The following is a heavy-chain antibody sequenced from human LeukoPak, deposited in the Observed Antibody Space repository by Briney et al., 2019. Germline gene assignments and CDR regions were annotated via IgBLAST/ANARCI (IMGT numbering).Heavy chain of an antibody. CDR1: GFTFDDYA. Sequence: GRSLRLSCAASGFTFDDYAMHWVRQAPGKGLEWVSGISWNSGSIGYADSVKGRFTISRDNAKNSLYLQMNSLRAEDTALYYCAKDMGSSGWYVHFDYWGQGTLVTVSS. CDR3: AKDMGSSGWYVHFDY. D-gene: IGHD6-19*01. CDR2: ISWNSGSI. J-gene: IGHJ4*02. V-gene: IGHV3-9*01.